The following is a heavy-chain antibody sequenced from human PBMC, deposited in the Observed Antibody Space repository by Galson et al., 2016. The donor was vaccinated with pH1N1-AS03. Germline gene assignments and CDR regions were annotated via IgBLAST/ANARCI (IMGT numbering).Heavy chain of an antibody. V-gene: IGHV1-18*01. CDR3: VREFEDPQKRVVVFGY. D-gene: IGHD2-21*01. CDR2: MSAYRGET. CDR1: GYTFITYG. Sequence: SVKVSCKASGYTFITYGISWVRQAPGQGLEWMGWMSAYRGETRYAPNFQGRVTMTRDTSPRTAYMDLRSLTSDDTAVYYCVREFEDPQKRVVVFGYWGQGTLVIVSS. J-gene: IGHJ4*02.